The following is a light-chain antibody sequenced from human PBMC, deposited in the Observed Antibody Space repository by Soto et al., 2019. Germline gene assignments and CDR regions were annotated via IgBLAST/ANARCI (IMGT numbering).Light chain of an antibody. CDR2: DAS. CDR3: QQHISWPLT. V-gene: IGKV3-11*01. J-gene: IGKJ4*01. CDR1: QSVTNS. Sequence: VLTHSPGTLSLSPCERATLSFRASQSVTNSLAWYQQKPGQAPRLLVYDASNRATGIPTRFSGSGSGTDFTLTISNLEPEDFAVYYCQQHISWPLTFGGGTKVDIK.